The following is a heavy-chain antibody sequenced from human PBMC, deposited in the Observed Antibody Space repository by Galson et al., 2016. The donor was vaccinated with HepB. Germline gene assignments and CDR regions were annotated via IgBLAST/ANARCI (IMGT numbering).Heavy chain of an antibody. J-gene: IGHJ5*02. Sequence: SVKVSCKASGDTFATYAISWVRQAPGQGLEWMGWISCYNGDTRYAQKFQGRVSMTTDTSTHTVYMELRSLRADDTAVYYCARGWDCSSGSCSDCFDPGGQGTLVTVSS. CDR3: ARGWDCSSGSCSDCFDP. CDR1: GDTFATYA. D-gene: IGHD2-15*01. V-gene: IGHV1-18*01. CDR2: ISCYNGDT.